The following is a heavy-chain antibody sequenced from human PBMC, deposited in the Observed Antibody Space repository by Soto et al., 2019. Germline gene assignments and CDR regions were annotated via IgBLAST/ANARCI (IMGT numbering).Heavy chain of an antibody. CDR3: ARAGVTPDFFDY. V-gene: IGHV3-53*01. CDR2: FESGGSI. CDR1: GFSVRTNY. Sequence: GGSLRLSCAASGFSVRTNYVSWVRQAPGKGLEWVSVFESGGSIYYADSVKGRFIISRDYAKNTVYLQMNSLRAEDTAVYYCARAGVTPDFFDYWGQGTLVTVSS. J-gene: IGHJ4*02. D-gene: IGHD2-21*02.